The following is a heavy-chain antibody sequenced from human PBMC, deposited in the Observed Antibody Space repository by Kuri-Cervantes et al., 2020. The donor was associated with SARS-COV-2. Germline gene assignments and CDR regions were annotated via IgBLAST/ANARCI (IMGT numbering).Heavy chain of an antibody. CDR3: ARDLGPFSGPYDSTFDY. CDR1: GFTFSDYY. J-gene: IGHJ4*02. Sequence: GGSLRLSCAASGFTFSDYYMSWIRQAPGKGLEWVSYISSSSSYTNYADSVKGRFTISRDNSKNTLYLQMNSLRAEDTAVYYCARDLGPFSGPYDSTFDYWGQGTLVTVSS. CDR2: ISSSSSYT. V-gene: IGHV3-11*06. D-gene: IGHD5-12*01.